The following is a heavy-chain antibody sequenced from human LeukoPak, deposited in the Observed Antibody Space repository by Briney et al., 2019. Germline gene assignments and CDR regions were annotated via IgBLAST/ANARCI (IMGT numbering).Heavy chain of an antibody. CDR2: TYYSGST. CDR1: GGSISSGDYY. D-gene: IGHD3-9*01. CDR3: ARETYYDILTGYYWFDP. Sequence: PSETLSLTCTVSGGSISSGDYYWSWIRQPPRNGLEWIGYTYYSGSTYYNPSLKSRVTISVDTSKNQFSLKVSSVTAADTAVYYCARETYYDILTGYYWFDPWGQGTLVTVSS. V-gene: IGHV4-30-4*08. J-gene: IGHJ5*02.